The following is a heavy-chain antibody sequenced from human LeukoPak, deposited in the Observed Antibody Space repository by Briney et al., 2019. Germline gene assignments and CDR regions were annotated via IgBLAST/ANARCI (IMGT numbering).Heavy chain of an antibody. CDR3: AKGGTIFGVVAKIKYYYGMDV. D-gene: IGHD3-3*01. J-gene: IGHJ6*02. CDR1: GFTFSSYP. V-gene: IGHV3-23*01. Sequence: GGSLRLSCAASGFTFSSYPVSWVRQAPGKGLEWVSAISGSGGSTYYADSVKGRFTISRDNSKNTLYLQMNSLRAEDTAVYYCAKGGTIFGVVAKIKYYYGMDVWGQGTTVTVSS. CDR2: ISGSGGST.